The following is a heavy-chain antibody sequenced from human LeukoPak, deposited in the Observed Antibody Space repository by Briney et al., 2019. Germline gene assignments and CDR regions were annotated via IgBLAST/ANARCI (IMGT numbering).Heavy chain of an antibody. D-gene: IGHD1-26*01. Sequence: PGGSLRLSCVASGFTFSRYAMHWVRLAPGKGLEWVAVISHDGSNKYYADSVKGRFTISRDNSKNTLYLQMNSLRADDTAVYYCAREVGGGATNYFDYWGQGTLVTVSS. CDR2: ISHDGSNK. V-gene: IGHV3-30*14. CDR3: AREVGGGATNYFDY. J-gene: IGHJ4*02. CDR1: GFTFSRYA.